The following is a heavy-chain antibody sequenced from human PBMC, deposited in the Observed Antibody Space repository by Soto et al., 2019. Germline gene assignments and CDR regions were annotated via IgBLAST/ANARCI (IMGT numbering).Heavy chain of an antibody. D-gene: IGHD6-19*01. CDR2: IKQDGSEK. CDR1: GFTFSSYW. Sequence: PGGSLRLSCAASGFTFSSYWMSWVRQAPGKGLEWVANIKQDGSEKYYVDSVKGRFTISRDNAKNSLYLQMNSLRAEDTAVYYCAIAISPDISCWYSGLYYYGMDVWGQGTTVTVSS. CDR3: AIAISPDISCWYSGLYYYGMDV. V-gene: IGHV3-7*01. J-gene: IGHJ6*02.